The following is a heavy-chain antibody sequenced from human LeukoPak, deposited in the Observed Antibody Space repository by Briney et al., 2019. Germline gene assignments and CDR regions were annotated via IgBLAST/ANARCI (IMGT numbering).Heavy chain of an antibody. J-gene: IGHJ6*02. CDR2: IYSGGST. Sequence: PGGSLRLSCAASGFTVSSNYMSWVRQAAGKGLEWVSVIYSGGSTYYADSVKGRFTISRDNSKNTLYLQMSSLRGEDTAVYYCARYNWNDIYYYGMEVWGQGTTVTVSS. CDR3: ARYNWNDIYYYGMEV. V-gene: IGHV3-53*01. D-gene: IGHD1-20*01. CDR1: GFTVSSNY.